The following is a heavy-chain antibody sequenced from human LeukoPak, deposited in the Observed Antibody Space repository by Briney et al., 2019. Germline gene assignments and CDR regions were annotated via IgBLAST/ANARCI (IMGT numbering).Heavy chain of an antibody. CDR3: ARSYGSGNYFDC. D-gene: IGHD3-10*01. CDR1: GGSISGFY. V-gene: IGHV4-59*08. Sequence: SETLSLTCTVSGGSISGFYWSWIRQPPGKELEWIGYIRYSGRTSYNPSLESRVTISADTSKNQFSLRLTSVTAADTAVYYCARSYGSGNYFDCWGQGTLVTVSS. J-gene: IGHJ4*02. CDR2: IRYSGRT.